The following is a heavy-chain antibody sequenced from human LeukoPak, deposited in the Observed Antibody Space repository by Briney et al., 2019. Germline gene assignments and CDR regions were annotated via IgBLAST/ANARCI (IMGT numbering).Heavy chain of an antibody. CDR2: INHSENT. J-gene: IGHJ4*02. CDR3: ARVFTAYCSSTSCPTPFDC. CDR1: GGSFSDYY. V-gene: IGHV4-34*01. D-gene: IGHD2-2*01. Sequence: SETLSLTCAVYGGSFSDYYWSWIRQPPGKGLEWIGEINHSENTNFNPSLKSRVTISVDTSRNQFSLKLSSVTAADTAVYYCARVFTAYCSSTSCPTPFDCWGQGTLVTVSS.